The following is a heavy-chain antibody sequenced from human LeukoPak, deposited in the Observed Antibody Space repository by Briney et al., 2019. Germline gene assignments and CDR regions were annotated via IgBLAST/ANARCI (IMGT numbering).Heavy chain of an antibody. CDR2: IYYSGST. J-gene: IGHJ4*02. D-gene: IGHD3-22*01. CDR3: ARHADTYYYDSSGLY. CDR1: GGSISSSSYY. V-gene: IGHV4-39*01. Sequence: SETLSLTCTVSGGSISSSSYYWGWIRQPPGKGLEWIGSIYYSGSTYYNPSLKSRVIISVDTSNNQFSLKLNSVTAADTVVYYCARHADTYYYDSSGLYWGQGTLVTVSS.